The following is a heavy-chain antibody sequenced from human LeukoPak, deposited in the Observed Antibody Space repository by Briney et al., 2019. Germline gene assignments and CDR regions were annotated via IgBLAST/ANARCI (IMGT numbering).Heavy chain of an antibody. J-gene: IGHJ6*02. CDR1: GFTFSRFG. V-gene: IGHV3-33*01. D-gene: IGHD3-3*01. CDR3: ARWDYSAAARRSGDYSMDV. Sequence: PGGSLRLSCAASGFTFSRFGMHWVRQAPGTGLEGVAVIWYDGGNKYYADSVKGRFTISRDNPKNTVYLEMNSLRVEDTAVYYCARWDYSAAARRSGDYSMDVWGQGTTVTVSS. CDR2: IWYDGGNK.